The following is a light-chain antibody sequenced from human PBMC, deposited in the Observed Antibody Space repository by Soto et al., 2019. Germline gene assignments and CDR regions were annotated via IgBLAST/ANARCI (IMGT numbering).Light chain of an antibody. CDR2: AAS. CDR1: QRITSY. Sequence: DIPMTQSPSSLSASVGDSVIITCRASQRITSYLNWYQQKPGKAPKLLIYAASTLQSGVPSRFSGSGSGTDFTLTISSLQPEDFATYYCQQSHTTPYTFGQGTKLEIK. CDR3: QQSHTTPYT. V-gene: IGKV1-39*01. J-gene: IGKJ2*01.